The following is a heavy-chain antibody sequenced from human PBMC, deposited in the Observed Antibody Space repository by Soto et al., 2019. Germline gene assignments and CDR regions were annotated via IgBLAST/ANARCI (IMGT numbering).Heavy chain of an antibody. CDR1: GGTFSSYA. D-gene: IGHD3-22*01. J-gene: IGHJ4*02. Sequence: SVKVSCKASGGTFSSYAISWVRQAPGQGLEWMGGIIPIFGTANYAQKFQGRVTITADESTRTAYMELSSLRSEDTAVYYCARVFPPYYEDSRGRFDYWGQGSLGTVS. CDR2: IIPIFGTA. CDR3: ARVFPPYYEDSRGRFDY. V-gene: IGHV1-69*13.